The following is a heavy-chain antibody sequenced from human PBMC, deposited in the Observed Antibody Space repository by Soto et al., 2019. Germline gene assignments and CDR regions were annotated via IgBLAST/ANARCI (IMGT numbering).Heavy chain of an antibody. J-gene: IGHJ5*02. CDR3: ARSTFLITIFGVVTLNWFDP. D-gene: IGHD3-3*01. V-gene: IGHV3-21*01. CDR2: ISSSSSYI. CDR1: GFPFRRYS. Sequence: PGGSLRLSSAASGFPFRRYSMNWARPATGQGLEWVSSISSSSSYIYYADSVKGRFTISRDNAKNSLYLQMNSLRAEDTTVYYCARSTFLITIFGVVTLNWFDPWGQGTLVTVSS.